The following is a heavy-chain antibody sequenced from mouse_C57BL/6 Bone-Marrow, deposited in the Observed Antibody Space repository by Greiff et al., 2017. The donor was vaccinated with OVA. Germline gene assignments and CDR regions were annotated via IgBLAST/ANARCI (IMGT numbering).Heavy chain of an antibody. D-gene: IGHD2-5*01. CDR1: GYTFTSYW. Sequence: QVQLQQPGAELVMPGASVKLSCKASGYTFTSYWMHWVKQRPGQGLEWIGEIDPSDSYTNYNQKFKGKSTLTVDKSSSTAYMQLSSLTSEDSAVYYCARSHYSNYDAMDYWVHGTSVTVSS. J-gene: IGHJ4*01. CDR2: IDPSDSYT. V-gene: IGHV1-69*01. CDR3: ARSHYSNYDAMDY.